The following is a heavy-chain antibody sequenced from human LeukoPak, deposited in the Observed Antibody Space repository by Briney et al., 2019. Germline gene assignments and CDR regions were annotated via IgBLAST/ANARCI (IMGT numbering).Heavy chain of an antibody. V-gene: IGHV4-31*03. CDR1: GGSISSGGYY. CDR3: ARLAAAAHMEYYFDY. J-gene: IGHJ4*02. D-gene: IGHD6-13*01. Sequence: SQTLSLTCTVSGGSISSGGYYWSWIRQHPGKGLEWIGYIYYSGSTYYNPSLKSRVTISVDTSKNQFSLKLSSVTAADTAVYYCARLAAAAHMEYYFDYWGQGTLVAVSS. CDR2: IYYSGST.